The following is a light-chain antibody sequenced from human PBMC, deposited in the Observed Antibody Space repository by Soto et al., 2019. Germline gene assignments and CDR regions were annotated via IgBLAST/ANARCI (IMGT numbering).Light chain of an antibody. CDR2: GAA. CDR1: ENVYINS. CDR3: QQYGRLPLT. V-gene: IGKV3-20*01. J-gene: IGKJ4*01. Sequence: EIVLTQSPGTLSLSPGEGATLSCRASENVYINSLAWYQQKPGQPPRLLIYGAATRASAVPDRFSGSVSGADFTLTITGLEPEDFAVYYCQQYGRLPLTFGGGTKVE.